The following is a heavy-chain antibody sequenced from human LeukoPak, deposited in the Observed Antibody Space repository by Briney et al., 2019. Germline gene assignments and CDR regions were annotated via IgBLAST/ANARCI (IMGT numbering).Heavy chain of an antibody. CDR1: GFTFSNYA. Sequence: GGSLRLSCAASGFTFSNYAMNWVRQAPARGLEWVSAISGTGGSTYYADSVKGRFTISRDNSKTTLYLQMNSLRAEDTAIYSCATRPTVGGTTPTFDYWGQGTLVTVSS. CDR3: ATRPTVGGTTPTFDY. CDR2: ISGTGGST. V-gene: IGHV3-23*01. D-gene: IGHD1-26*01. J-gene: IGHJ4*02.